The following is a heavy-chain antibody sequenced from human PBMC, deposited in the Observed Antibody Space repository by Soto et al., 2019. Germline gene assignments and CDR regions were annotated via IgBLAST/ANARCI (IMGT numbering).Heavy chain of an antibody. CDR2: ISAHNGNT. J-gene: IGHJ4*02. Sequence: QVHLVQSGAEVKKPGASVKVSCKASGYTFTSYGITWVRQAPGQGLEWMGWISAHNGNTDYAQKLQGRVIVTRDTSTSTAYMELRSLRSDDAAVYYCARGRYGDYWGQGALVPVSS. CDR3: ARGRYGDY. D-gene: IGHD1-1*01. V-gene: IGHV1-18*01. CDR1: GYTFTSYG.